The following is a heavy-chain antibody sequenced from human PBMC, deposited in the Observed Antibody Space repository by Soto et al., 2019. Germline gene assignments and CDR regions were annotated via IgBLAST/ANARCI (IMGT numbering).Heavy chain of an antibody. CDR3: ARSWFGHQVHWFDS. CDR1: GGSISSGGYY. CDR2: ISYSGST. Sequence: SETLSLTCTVSGGSISSGGYYWSWIPQHPGTGLEWIGHISYSGSTYYNTSLKGRVTISVDTSKNQFSLHLNSVTPEDTAVYYCARSWFGHQVHWFDSWGQGTLVTVSS. V-gene: IGHV4-31*03. J-gene: IGHJ5*01. D-gene: IGHD3-16*01.